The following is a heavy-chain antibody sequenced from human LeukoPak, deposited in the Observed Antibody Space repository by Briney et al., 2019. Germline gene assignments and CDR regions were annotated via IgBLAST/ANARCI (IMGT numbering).Heavy chain of an antibody. CDR2: IYTSGST. CDR1: GGSISSGDYY. Sequence: SQTLSLTCTVSGGSISSGDYYWSWIRQPAGKGLEWIGRIYTSGSTNYNPSLKSRVTMSVDTSKNQFSLKLSSVTAADTAVYYCARGDGGNPEGYWGQGTLVTVSS. J-gene: IGHJ4*02. V-gene: IGHV4-61*02. CDR3: ARGDGGNPEGY. D-gene: IGHD4-23*01.